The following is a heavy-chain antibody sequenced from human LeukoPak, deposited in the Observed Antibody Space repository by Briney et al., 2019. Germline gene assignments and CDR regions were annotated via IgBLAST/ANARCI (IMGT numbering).Heavy chain of an antibody. V-gene: IGHV4-31*03. Sequence: SETLSLTCTVSGGSISSGGYYWSWIRQPPGKGLEWIGYIYYSGSPYYTPSLKSRDTISVDTSKNQFSLKVSSVTAADAGVYYCARGRGDYWGQGTLVTVSS. D-gene: IGHD3-10*01. CDR2: IYYSGSP. CDR3: ARGRGDY. J-gene: IGHJ4*02. CDR1: GGSISSGGYY.